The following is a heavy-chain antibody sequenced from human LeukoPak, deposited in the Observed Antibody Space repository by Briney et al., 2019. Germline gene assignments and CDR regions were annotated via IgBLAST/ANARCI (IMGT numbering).Heavy chain of an antibody. CDR2: INQDGSEK. CDR3: ARGCSSTNCYGAFDI. J-gene: IGHJ3*02. V-gene: IGHV3-7*04. CDR1: GFTFSTYW. Sequence: GGSLRLSCAASGFTFSTYWMTWVRQAPGEGLEWVANINQDGSEKYYVDSVKGRFTISRDNAKNSLYLQMNSLRAEDTAVYYCARGCSSTNCYGAFDIWGQGTMATVSS. D-gene: IGHD2-2*01.